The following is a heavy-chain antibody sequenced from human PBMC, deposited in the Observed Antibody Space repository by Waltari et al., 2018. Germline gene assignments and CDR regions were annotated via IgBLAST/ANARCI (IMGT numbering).Heavy chain of an antibody. CDR2: MSPKSGVA. D-gene: IGHD1-26*01. J-gene: IGHJ4*02. CDR3: ARGGGLWVFYDY. CDR1: GYTFTGSY. V-gene: IGHV1-2*02. Sequence: QVQLLQSGAEMKKPGASVKVSCKASGYTFTGSYIHWVRQAPGQGIEWMGWMSPKSGVANYAQKFQASVTMTRDTSISTAYLELSSLKSDDTAVYYCARGGGLWVFYDYWGQGTLVTVSS.